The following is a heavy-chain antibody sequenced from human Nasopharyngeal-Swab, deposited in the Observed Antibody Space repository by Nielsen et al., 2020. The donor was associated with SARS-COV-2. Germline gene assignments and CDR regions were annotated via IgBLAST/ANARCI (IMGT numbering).Heavy chain of an antibody. J-gene: IGHJ4*02. Sequence: WIRQAPGKGLEWVANIRQDGSEKYYVDSVKGRFTISRDNAKNSLYPQMNSLKTEDTAVYYCTTDFGRPVVVVAATRGGDYWGQGTLVTVSS. CDR2: IRQDGSEK. CDR3: TTDFGRPVVVVAATRGGDY. V-gene: IGHV3-7*03. D-gene: IGHD2-15*01.